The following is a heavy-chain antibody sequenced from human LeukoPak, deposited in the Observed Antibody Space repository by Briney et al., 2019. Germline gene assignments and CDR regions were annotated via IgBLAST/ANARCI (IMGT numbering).Heavy chain of an antibody. CDR3: AKYRHWNGGYDY. D-gene: IGHD1-1*01. CDR1: GFTFNNYA. V-gene: IGHV3-23*01. J-gene: IGHJ4*02. CDR2: ITGSGPRT. Sequence: GGSLRLSCVASGFTFNNYAMSCLRQAPGKGLEWGSAITGSGPRTYSADSVKGRFTISRDNSKNTLYLQIDSLRAEDTAVYYCAKYRHWNGGYDYWGQGTLVTVSS.